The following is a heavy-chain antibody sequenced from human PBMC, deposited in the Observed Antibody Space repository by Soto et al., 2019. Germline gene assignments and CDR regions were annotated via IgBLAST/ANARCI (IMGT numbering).Heavy chain of an antibody. V-gene: IGHV1-69*06. Sequence: QVQLVQSGAEVKKPGSSVKVSCKASGGTFSSYAISWVRQAPGQGLEWMGGIIPIFGTANYAQKFQGRVTITEDKSTSTAYMELSSLRSEDTAVYYCARRRRGRAGYEYYFDYWGQGTLVTVAS. J-gene: IGHJ4*02. CDR3: ARRRRGRAGYEYYFDY. CDR1: GGTFSSYA. CDR2: IIPIFGTA. D-gene: IGHD3-9*01.